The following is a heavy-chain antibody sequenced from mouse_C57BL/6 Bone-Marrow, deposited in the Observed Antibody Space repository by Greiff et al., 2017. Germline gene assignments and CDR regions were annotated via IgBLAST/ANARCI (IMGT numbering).Heavy chain of an antibody. J-gene: IGHJ4*01. CDR3: ASSSLLTGTLYAMDY. D-gene: IGHD4-1*01. V-gene: IGHV1-81*01. Sequence: VQLQQSGAELARPGASVKLSCKASGYTFTSYGISWVKQRTGQGLEWIGEIYPRSGNTYYNEKFKGKATLTVDKSSSTAYMQLSSLTSEDSAVYYCASSSLLTGTLYAMDYWGQGTSVTVSS. CDR2: IYPRSGNT. CDR1: GYTFTSYG.